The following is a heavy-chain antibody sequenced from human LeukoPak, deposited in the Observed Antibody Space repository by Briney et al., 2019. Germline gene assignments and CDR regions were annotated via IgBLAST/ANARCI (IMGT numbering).Heavy chain of an antibody. D-gene: IGHD6-19*01. CDR2: IYSSGST. CDR3: ARGKSSGWPDY. Sequence: TSETLSLTCTVSGGSISSYYWSWIRQPAGKGLEWIGRIYSSGSTNYNPSLKSRVTMSVDTSKNQFSLKLSSVTAADTAVYYCARGKSSGWPDYWGQGTLVTVSS. CDR1: GGSISSYY. J-gene: IGHJ4*02. V-gene: IGHV4-4*07.